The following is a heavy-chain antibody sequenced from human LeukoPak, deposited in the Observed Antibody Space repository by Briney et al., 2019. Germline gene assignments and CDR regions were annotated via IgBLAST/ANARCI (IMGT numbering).Heavy chain of an antibody. D-gene: IGHD3-10*01. CDR1: GDSNNSSVYY. CDR2: LYYNGYT. V-gene: IGHV4-39*01. Sequence: SETLSLTCTVTGDSNNSSVYYWAWIRQPPGKGLVWIGSLYYNGYTYYNPSLKSRVTMSVDTSKNHFSLKLNSVTAADTAVYYCARQGGDTMVRGVIKDWFDPWGQGTLVTVSS. J-gene: IGHJ5*02. CDR3: ARQGGDTMVRGVIKDWFDP.